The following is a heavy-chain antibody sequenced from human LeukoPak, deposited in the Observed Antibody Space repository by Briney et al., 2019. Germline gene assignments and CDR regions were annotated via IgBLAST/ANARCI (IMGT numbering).Heavy chain of an antibody. J-gene: IGHJ4*02. Sequence: PSETLSLTCTVSGYSISSGYYWGWIRQPPGKGLEWIGSIYHSGNTYYNPSLKSRVTISVDTSKNQFSLKLSSVTAADTAVFYCARTRSSWYYFDYWGQGTLVTVSS. CDR1: GYSISSGYY. CDR2: IYHSGNT. V-gene: IGHV4-38-2*02. D-gene: IGHD6-13*01. CDR3: ARTRSSWYYFDY.